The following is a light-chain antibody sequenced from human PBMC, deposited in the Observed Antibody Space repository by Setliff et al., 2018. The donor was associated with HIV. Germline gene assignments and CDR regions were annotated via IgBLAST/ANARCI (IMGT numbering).Light chain of an antibody. CDR1: RSDIGTYDL. Sequence: QSVLTQPASVSGSPGQSSTISCTGTRSDIGTYDLVSWYRQYPGKAPKLIIYEVNRRPAGVSDRLSGSKSGNTASLTISGLRAEDEATYYCCSYTSSTTDVFGTGTKGTV. V-gene: IGLV2-23*02. CDR3: CSYTSSTTDV. CDR2: EVN. J-gene: IGLJ1*01.